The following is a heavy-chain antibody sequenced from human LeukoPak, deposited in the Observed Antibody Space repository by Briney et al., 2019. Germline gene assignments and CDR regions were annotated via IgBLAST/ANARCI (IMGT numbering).Heavy chain of an antibody. CDR2: ISHDGSNK. Sequence: GSLRLSCAASGFSFSSYVLHWVRPAPGKGLEWVAVISHDGSNKYYADSVKGRFTISRDNSKNTLFLQMDSLRAEDTAVYYCARHIPNSSGWYDFDSWGQGTLVTVSS. CDR1: GFSFSSYV. CDR3: ARHIPNSSGWYDFDS. J-gene: IGHJ5*01. V-gene: IGHV3-30-3*01. D-gene: IGHD6-19*01.